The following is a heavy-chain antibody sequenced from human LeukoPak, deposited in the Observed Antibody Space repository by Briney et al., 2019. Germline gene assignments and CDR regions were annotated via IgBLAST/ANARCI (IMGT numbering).Heavy chain of an antibody. CDR1: GFTFSIYA. CDR3: AGFHCSGGSCVDY. Sequence: GGSLRLSCAASGFTFSIYAMSWVRQAPGKGLEWVSAISGSGGSTYYADSVKGRFTISRDNSKNTLYLQMNSLRAEDTAVYYCAGFHCSGGSCVDYWGQGTLVTVSS. J-gene: IGHJ4*02. D-gene: IGHD2-15*01. CDR2: ISGSGGST. V-gene: IGHV3-23*01.